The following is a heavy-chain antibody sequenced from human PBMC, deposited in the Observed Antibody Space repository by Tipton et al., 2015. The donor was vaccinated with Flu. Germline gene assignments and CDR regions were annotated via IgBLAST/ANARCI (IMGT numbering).Heavy chain of an antibody. D-gene: IGHD6-6*01. CDR2: AHRSGSP. Sequence: TLSLTCTVSGDSIGSGYLCGWSRQPPGRVLGWIGNAHRSGSPYYHPSLRSRVIMTVDGAKNQFSRRLTSVTATETAVYYCVRREYSNYVSGPKNWVDPWGPGTLVTVSS. CDR3: VRREYSNYVSGPKNWVDP. V-gene: IGHV4-38-2*02. J-gene: IGHJ5*02. CDR1: GDSIGSGYL.